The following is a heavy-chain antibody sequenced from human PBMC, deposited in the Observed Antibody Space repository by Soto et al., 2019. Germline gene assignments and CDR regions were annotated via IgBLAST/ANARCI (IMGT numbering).Heavy chain of an antibody. D-gene: IGHD6-19*01. CDR2: ISSSSSYI. J-gene: IGHJ6*02. Sequence: EVQLVESGGGLVKPGGSLRLSCAASGFTFSSYSMNWVRQAPGKGLEWVSSISSSSSYIYYADSVKGRFTISRDNAKNSLYLQMNSLRAEDTAVYYCARDLRSGWVKYYYYGMDVWGQGTTVTVSS. CDR1: GFTFSSYS. CDR3: ARDLRSGWVKYYYYGMDV. V-gene: IGHV3-21*01.